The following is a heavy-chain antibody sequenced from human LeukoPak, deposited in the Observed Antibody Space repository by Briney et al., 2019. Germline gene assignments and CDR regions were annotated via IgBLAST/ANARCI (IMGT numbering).Heavy chain of an antibody. D-gene: IGHD6-19*01. CDR1: GGTFSSYA. CDR3: ASSRVRFFDRIAVAVGFDY. Sequence: SVKVSCKASGGTFSSYAISWVRQAPGQGLEWMGGIIPIFGTANYAQKFQGRVTITADKSTSTAYTELSSLRSEDTAVYYCASSRVRFFDRIAVAVGFDYWGQGTLVTVSS. J-gene: IGHJ4*02. CDR2: IIPIFGTA. V-gene: IGHV1-69*06.